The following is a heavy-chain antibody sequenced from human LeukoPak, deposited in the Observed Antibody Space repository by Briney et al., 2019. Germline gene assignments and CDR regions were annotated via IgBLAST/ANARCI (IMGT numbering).Heavy chain of an antibody. V-gene: IGHV3-9*01. Sequence: PGGSLRLFCAASGFTFDDYAMHWVRQAPGKGLEWVSGISWNSGSIGYADSVKGRFTISRDNAKNSLYLQMNSLRAEDTALYYCVKSARGQLWLLSDYWGQGTLVTVSS. CDR1: GFTFDDYA. CDR2: ISWNSGSI. CDR3: VKSARGQLWLLSDY. J-gene: IGHJ4*02. D-gene: IGHD5-18*01.